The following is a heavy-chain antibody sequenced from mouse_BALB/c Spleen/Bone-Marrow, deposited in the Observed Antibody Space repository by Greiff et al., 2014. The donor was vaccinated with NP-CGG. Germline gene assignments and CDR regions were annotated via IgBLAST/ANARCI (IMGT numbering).Heavy chain of an antibody. V-gene: IGHV5-6-3*01. D-gene: IGHD2-4*01. J-gene: IGHJ3*01. Sequence: EVQVVESGGGLVQPGGSLKLSCAASGFTFSSYGMSWVRQNIDKRLELVATIKSNGGSTYYPDSVKGRFSISRDNAKNTLYLQMSGLKSEDTAMYYCTSLSSMIATAWFAYWGQGTLVTISA. CDR1: GFTFSSYG. CDR3: TSLSSMIATAWFAY. CDR2: IKSNGGST.